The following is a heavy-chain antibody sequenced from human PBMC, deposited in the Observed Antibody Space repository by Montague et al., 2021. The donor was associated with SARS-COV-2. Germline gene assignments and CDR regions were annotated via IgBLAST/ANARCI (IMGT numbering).Heavy chain of an antibody. J-gene: IGHJ4*02. CDR2: IYYSGST. Sequence: SETLSLTCTVSGGSISSGGYYWGWIRQPPGKGLEWIGSIYYSGSTYYNPSLKSRVTISVDTSKNQFSLKLSSVTAADTAVYYCARASGKKTIFGVVISYFDYWGQGTLVTVSS. V-gene: IGHV4-39*07. CDR3: ARASGKKTIFGVVISYFDY. D-gene: IGHD3-3*01. CDR1: GGSISSGGYY.